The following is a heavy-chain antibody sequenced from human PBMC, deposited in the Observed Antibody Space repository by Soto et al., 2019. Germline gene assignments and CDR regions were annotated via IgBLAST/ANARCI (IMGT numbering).Heavy chain of an antibody. D-gene: IGHD2-15*01. CDR3: ARPEVVAATPFDAFDI. J-gene: IGHJ3*02. CDR2: IWYDGSNK. V-gene: IGHV3-33*01. CDR1: GFTFSSYG. Sequence: GGSLRLSCAASGFTFSSYGMHWVRQAPGKGLEWVAVIWYDGSNKYYADSVKGRFTISRDNSKNTLYLQMNSLRAEDTVVYYCARPEVVAATPFDAFDIWGQGTMVTVSS.